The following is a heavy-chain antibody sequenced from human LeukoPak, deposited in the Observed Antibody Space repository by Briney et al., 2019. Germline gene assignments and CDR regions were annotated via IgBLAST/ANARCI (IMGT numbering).Heavy chain of an antibody. V-gene: IGHV1-18*01. CDR3: ARLWFGELSAGDYFDY. D-gene: IGHD3-10*01. CDR1: GYTFTAYG. Sequence: ASVKVSCKASGYTFTAYGVSWVRQAPGLGLEWMGWISANNGNTNYAQKFQGRVTMTTDTSTSTAYMELRSLRSDDTAVYYCARLWFGELSAGDYFDYWGQGTLVTVSS. J-gene: IGHJ4*02. CDR2: ISANNGNT.